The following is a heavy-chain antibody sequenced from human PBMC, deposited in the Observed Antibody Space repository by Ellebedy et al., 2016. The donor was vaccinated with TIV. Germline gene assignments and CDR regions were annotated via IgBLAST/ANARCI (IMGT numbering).Heavy chain of an antibody. CDR2: LSWSSGSI. V-gene: IGHV3-9*01. J-gene: IGHJ4*02. D-gene: IGHD1-26*01. CDR1: GFIFHDYA. CDR3: AKDLFSGSFPTYNFDY. Sequence: SLKISXAASGFIFHDYAMHWVRQAPGKGLEWVSGLSWSSGSIGFADSVKGRFSISRDNANNSLYLQMNSLTAEDTALYYCAKDLFSGSFPTYNFDYWGQGALVTVSS.